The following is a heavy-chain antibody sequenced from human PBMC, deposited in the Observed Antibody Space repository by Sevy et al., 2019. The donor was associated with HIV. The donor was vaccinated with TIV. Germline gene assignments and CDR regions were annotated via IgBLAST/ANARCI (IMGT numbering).Heavy chain of an antibody. CDR1: GFTFTNAW. CDR3: TAGVGASDFDY. Sequence: GGSLRLSCAASGFTFTNAWMSWVRQAPGKGLEWVGRIKSKTEAATRDFAAPVKGRFAISRDDSKNTLYLQMDSLKTEDTGVYYCTAGVGASDFDYWGQGILVTDSS. V-gene: IGHV3-15*01. CDR2: IKSKTEAATR. D-gene: IGHD1-26*01. J-gene: IGHJ4*02.